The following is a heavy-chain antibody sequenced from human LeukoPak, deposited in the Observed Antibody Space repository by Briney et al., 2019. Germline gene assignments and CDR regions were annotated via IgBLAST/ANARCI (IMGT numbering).Heavy chain of an antibody. CDR1: GGSISSYY. J-gene: IGHJ4*02. V-gene: IGHV4-34*01. D-gene: IGHD3-10*01. CDR2: INHSGST. Sequence: SETLSLTCTVSGGSISSYYWSWIRQPPGKGLEWIGEINHSGSTNYNPSLKSRVTISVDTSKNQFSLKLSSVTAADTAVYYCARGRGRIAMVRGVLFDYWGQGTLVTVSS. CDR3: ARGRGRIAMVRGVLFDY.